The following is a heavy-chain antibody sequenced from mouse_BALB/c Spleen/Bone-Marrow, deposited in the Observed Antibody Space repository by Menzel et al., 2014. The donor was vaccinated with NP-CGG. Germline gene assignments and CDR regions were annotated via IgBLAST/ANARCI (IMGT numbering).Heavy chain of an antibody. V-gene: IGHV2-9*02. J-gene: IGHJ3*01. CDR2: IWAGGST. CDR3: ARCYGSSDSWFAY. Sequence: VQLQQSGPGLVAPSQSLSITCTVSGFSLSNYGVHWVRQPPGKGLEWLGVIWAGGSTNYNSALMSRLSINKDNSKSQVFLKMNSLQPDDTAMYYCARCYGSSDSWFAYWGQGTLVTGSA. D-gene: IGHD1-1*01. CDR1: GFSLSNYG.